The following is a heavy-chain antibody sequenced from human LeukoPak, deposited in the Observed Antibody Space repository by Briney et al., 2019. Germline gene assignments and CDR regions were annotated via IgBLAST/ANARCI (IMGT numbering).Heavy chain of an antibody. J-gene: IGHJ4*02. V-gene: IGHV3-30-3*01. D-gene: IGHD6-19*01. Sequence: QTGGSLRLSCAASGFTFSSYAMHWVRQAPGKGLEWVAVISYDGSNKYYADSVKGRFTISRDNSKNTLYLQMNSLRAEDTAVYYCARDSEGQWLVLGVMDYRGQGTLVTVSS. CDR2: ISYDGSNK. CDR3: ARDSEGQWLVLGVMDY. CDR1: GFTFSSYA.